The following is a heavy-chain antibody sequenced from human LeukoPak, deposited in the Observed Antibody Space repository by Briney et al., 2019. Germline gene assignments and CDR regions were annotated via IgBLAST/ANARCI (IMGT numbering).Heavy chain of an antibody. Sequence: GGSLRLSCAASGFTFNSHWMHGGRQAPGKGLVWVSRINNDGSTTTYADSVRGRFTISRDNAKNTLFLQMNSLRAEDTAVYYCVRDRPHNWFDPWGQGTLVTVSS. V-gene: IGHV3-74*01. J-gene: IGHJ5*02. CDR1: GFTFNSHW. CDR2: INNDGSTT. D-gene: IGHD6-6*01. CDR3: VRDRPHNWFDP.